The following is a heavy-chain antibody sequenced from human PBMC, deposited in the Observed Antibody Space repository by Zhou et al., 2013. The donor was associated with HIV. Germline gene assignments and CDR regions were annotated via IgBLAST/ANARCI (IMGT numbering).Heavy chain of an antibody. CDR3: ARTDVDSGSQFYYYNYYGMDV. CDR1: GYTFINYG. Sequence: QVQLVQSGAEVKKPGASVKVSCKAFGYTFINYGVSWVRQAPGQGLEWMGWISANNGDTKNAQKFQDRVTMTTDTSTSTAYMEVRSLRSDDTAIYYCARTDVDSGSQFYYYNYYGMDVWGQGTTVTVSS. J-gene: IGHJ6*02. V-gene: IGHV1-18*01. D-gene: IGHD3-10*01. CDR2: ISANNGDT.